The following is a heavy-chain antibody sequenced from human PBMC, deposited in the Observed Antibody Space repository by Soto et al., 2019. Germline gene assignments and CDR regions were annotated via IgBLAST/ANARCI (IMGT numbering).Heavy chain of an antibody. J-gene: IGHJ4*02. CDR2: IGVAGDT. D-gene: IGHD6-13*01. Sequence: EVQLVESGGGLVQPGGSLRLSCAASGFTFSSYDMHWFRQVAGKGLECVAAIGVAGDTYYPDSVKGRFTISRENAKNSLYLQMNSLRAEYTAVYDGASGGWGSSWYEGGSRIDDWGQGTLVTVSS. CDR1: GFTFSSYD. V-gene: IGHV3-13*01. CDR3: ASGGWGSSWYEGGSRIDD.